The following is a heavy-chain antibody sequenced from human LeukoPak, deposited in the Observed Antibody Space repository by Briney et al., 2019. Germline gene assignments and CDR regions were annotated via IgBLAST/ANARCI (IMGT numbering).Heavy chain of an antibody. Sequence: SETLSLTCAVYGGSFSGYYWSWIRQPPGKGLGWIGEINHSGSTNYNPSLKSRVTISVDTSKNQFSLKLSSVTAADTAVYYCAREPKRVPRLDTAKYWFDPWGQGTLVTVSS. CDR3: AREPKRVPRLDTAKYWFDP. J-gene: IGHJ5*02. CDR1: GGSFSGYY. D-gene: IGHD5-18*01. CDR2: INHSGST. V-gene: IGHV4-34*01.